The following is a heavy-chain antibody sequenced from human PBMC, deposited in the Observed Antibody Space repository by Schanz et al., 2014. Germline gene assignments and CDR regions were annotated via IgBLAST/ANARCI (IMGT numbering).Heavy chain of an antibody. V-gene: IGHV3-33*01. J-gene: IGHJ5*02. CDR2: IRYDGRNK. Sequence: QVQLVESGGGVVQPERSLRLSCAASGFNFANHAIHWVRQGQGNGLQWVAVIRYDGRNKNFVESVKGRFTISRDNSNNTVYLQMNTLRAEDTAVYYCARDSSINWNYFSVGWFDPWGQGTLVTVSS. CDR3: ARDSSINWNYFSVGWFDP. D-gene: IGHD1-7*01. CDR1: GFNFANHA.